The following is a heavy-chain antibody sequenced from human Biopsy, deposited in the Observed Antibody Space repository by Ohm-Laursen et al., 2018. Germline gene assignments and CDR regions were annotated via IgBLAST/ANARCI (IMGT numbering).Heavy chain of an antibody. J-gene: IGHJ5*02. Sequence: GASVKVSCKASGYTFTGYHVHWVRQAPGQGLEWMGWINAKTGDTNYAQKFQGRVTMTRDTSISTAYVDLSSLRSDDTAVYYCTRGGYYYDSLAYYYWFDPWGQGTLVTGSS. D-gene: IGHD3-22*01. CDR3: TRGGYYYDSLAYYYWFDP. CDR2: INAKTGDT. V-gene: IGHV1-2*02. CDR1: GYTFTGYH.